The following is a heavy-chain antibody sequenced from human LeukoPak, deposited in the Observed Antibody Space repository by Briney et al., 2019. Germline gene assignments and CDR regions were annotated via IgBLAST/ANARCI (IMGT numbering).Heavy chain of an antibody. Sequence: GGSLRLSCAASGFTVSSSYMSWVRQAPGKGLEWVSVIYSAGSTYYADSVKGRFTISRDNSKNTLYLQMNSLRAEDTAVYYCARDRGYSYVYSFDYWGQGTPVTVSS. D-gene: IGHD5-18*01. CDR3: ARDRGYSYVYSFDY. CDR2: IYSAGST. J-gene: IGHJ4*02. CDR1: GFTVSSSY. V-gene: IGHV3-53*01.